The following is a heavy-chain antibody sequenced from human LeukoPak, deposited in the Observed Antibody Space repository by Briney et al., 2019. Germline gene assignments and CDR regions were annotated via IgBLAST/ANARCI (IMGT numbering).Heavy chain of an antibody. V-gene: IGHV4-34*01. CDR1: GESFSGYY. D-gene: IGHD4-23*01. CDR3: ARRSMGGNPFDY. Sequence: SETLSLTCAVYGESFSGYYWSWIRQPPGKGLEWIGEINHSGSTNYNPSLKSRVTISVDTSKNQFSLKLSSVTAADTAVYYCARRSMGGNPFDYWGQGTLVTVSS. J-gene: IGHJ4*02. CDR2: INHSGST.